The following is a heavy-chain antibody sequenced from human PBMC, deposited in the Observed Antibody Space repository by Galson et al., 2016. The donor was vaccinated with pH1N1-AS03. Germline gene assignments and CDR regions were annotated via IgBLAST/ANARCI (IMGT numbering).Heavy chain of an antibody. D-gene: IGHD2-15*01. CDR1: GGFISSGYW. Sequence: ETLSPTCAVAGGFISSGYWWSWVRPPQGQGLEGIGELDHSGSTNYNPSLKSRVTISVNNSKNQFSLMMNSVTAADTAVYYCASHATYCVDYWGQGTLVTVSS. CDR2: LDHSGST. V-gene: IGHV4-4*02. CDR3: ASHATYCVDY. J-gene: IGHJ4*02.